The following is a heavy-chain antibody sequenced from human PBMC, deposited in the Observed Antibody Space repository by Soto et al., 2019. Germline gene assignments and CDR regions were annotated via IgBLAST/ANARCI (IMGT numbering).Heavy chain of an antibody. CDR2: IDSRGRTL. J-gene: IGHJ4*02. CDR3: ARQAARNYIDS. Sequence: GGSLRLSCVASGFTFSDYSMSWIRQAPGKGLEWLAFIDSRGRTLSYADSVRGRFTISRDNAENSLYLQMNSLRADDTAVYYCARQAARNYIDSWGQGNLVTVSS. D-gene: IGHD6-6*01. CDR1: GFTFSDYS. V-gene: IGHV3-11*01.